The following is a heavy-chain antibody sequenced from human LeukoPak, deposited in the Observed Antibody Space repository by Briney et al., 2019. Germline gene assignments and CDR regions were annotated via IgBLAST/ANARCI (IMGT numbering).Heavy chain of an antibody. J-gene: IGHJ4*02. Sequence: PGGSLRLSCAASGFTFSSYWMSWVRQAPGKGLEWVANIKQDGSEKYYVDSVKGRFTISRDNAKNSLYLQMNSLRAEDTAVYYCARRRIAAAGKDFDYWGQGTLVTVSS. CDR3: ARRRIAAAGKDFDY. CDR2: IKQDGSEK. CDR1: GFTFSSYW. V-gene: IGHV3-7*01. D-gene: IGHD6-13*01.